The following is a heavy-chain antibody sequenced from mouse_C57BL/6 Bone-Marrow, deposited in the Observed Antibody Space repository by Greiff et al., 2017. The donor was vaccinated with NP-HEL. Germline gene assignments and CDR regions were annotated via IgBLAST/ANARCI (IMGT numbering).Heavy chain of an antibody. Sequence: EVKLVESGGGLVQPGGSLKLSCAASGFTFSDYYMYWVRQTPEKRLEWVAYISNGGGSTYYPDTVTGRFTLSRDNAKNAPYLQMSRLSTEDTAMYDCARREYDGSSPWFAYWGQGTLVTVSA. CDR3: ARREYDGSSPWFAY. D-gene: IGHD1-1*01. CDR2: ISNGGGST. V-gene: IGHV5-12*01. J-gene: IGHJ3*01. CDR1: GFTFSDYY.